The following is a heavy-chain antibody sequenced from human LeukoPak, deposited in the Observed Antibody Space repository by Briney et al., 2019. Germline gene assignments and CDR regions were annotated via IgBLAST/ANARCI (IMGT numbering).Heavy chain of an antibody. Sequence: GRSLRHSRAASGFTLDDYAMHGVRQAPGKGLEWVSGISWNSGSIGYADSVKGRFTISRDNAKNSLYLQMNSLRAEDTALYYCAKDRDSSGWRTGMFDYWGQGTLVTVSS. J-gene: IGHJ4*02. V-gene: IGHV3-9*01. CDR1: GFTLDDYA. D-gene: IGHD6-19*01. CDR2: ISWNSGSI. CDR3: AKDRDSSGWRTGMFDY.